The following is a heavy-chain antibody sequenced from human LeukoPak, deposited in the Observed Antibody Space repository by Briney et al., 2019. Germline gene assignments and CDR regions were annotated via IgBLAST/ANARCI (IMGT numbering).Heavy chain of an antibody. CDR1: GGSISNYY. J-gene: IGHJ3*02. CDR2: IHYSGGT. V-gene: IGHV4-59*08. Sequence: SETLSLTRTVSGGSISNYYWSWIRQSPGKGLEWIGYIHYSGGTKYNPSLKSRVIISVDMSMSQFSLKLSSVTAADTAMYYCAKHSVLTGSGYAFDIWGQGTAVTVSS. D-gene: IGHD3-9*01. CDR3: AKHSVLTGSGYAFDI.